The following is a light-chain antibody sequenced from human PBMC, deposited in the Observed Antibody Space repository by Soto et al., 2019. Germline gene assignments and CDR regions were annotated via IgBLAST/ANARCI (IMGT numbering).Light chain of an antibody. CDR2: AAS. J-gene: IGKJ1*01. CDR3: QQANSFPRT. Sequence: DIQMTQSPSSVSASVGDRVTITCRASKAISTWLAWYQQKPGKAPKLLIYAASNLQTGVPSRFSGSGSGKDFTLTISSLQPEDFATYYCQQANSFPRTFGQGTKVEIK. CDR1: KAISTW. V-gene: IGKV1D-12*01.